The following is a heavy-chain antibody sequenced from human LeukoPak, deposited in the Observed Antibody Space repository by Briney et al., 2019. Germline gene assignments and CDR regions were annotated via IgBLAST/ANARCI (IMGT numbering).Heavy chain of an antibody. V-gene: IGHV4-34*01. D-gene: IGHD1-26*01. J-gene: IGHJ4*02. Sequence: PSETLSLTCAVYGGSFSGYYWSWIRQPPGKGLEWIGEINHSGSTNYNPSLKSRVTISVDTSKNQFSLKLSSVTAADTAVYYCGRDLGGRSGYWGQGTLVTVSS. CDR2: INHSGST. CDR1: GGSFSGYY. CDR3: GRDLGGRSGY.